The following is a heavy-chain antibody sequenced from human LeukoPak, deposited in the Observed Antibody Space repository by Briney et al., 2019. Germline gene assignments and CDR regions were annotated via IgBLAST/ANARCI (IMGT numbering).Heavy chain of an antibody. CDR3: ASESSISRAYYFDY. CDR1: GGTFSSYA. D-gene: IGHD2/OR15-2a*01. CDR2: IIPIFGTA. J-gene: IGHJ4*02. Sequence: SVKVSCRASGGTFSSYAISWVRQAPGQGLEWMGRIIPIFGTANYAQKFQGRVTITTDESTSTAYMELSSLRSEDTAVYYCASESSISRAYYFDYWGQGTLVTVSS. V-gene: IGHV1-69*05.